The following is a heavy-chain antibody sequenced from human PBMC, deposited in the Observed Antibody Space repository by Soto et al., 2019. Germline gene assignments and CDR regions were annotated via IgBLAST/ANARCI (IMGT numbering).Heavy chain of an antibody. D-gene: IGHD2-21*02. CDR2: IYYSGST. V-gene: IGHV4-39*01. Sequence: SETLSLTCTVSGGSISSSSYYWGWIRQPPGKGLEWIGSIYYSGSTYYNPSLKSRVTISVDTSKNQFSLKLSSVTAADTAVYYCARRSGVTHLDYWGQGTLVTVSS. CDR1: GGSISSSSYY. J-gene: IGHJ4*02. CDR3: ARRSGVTHLDY.